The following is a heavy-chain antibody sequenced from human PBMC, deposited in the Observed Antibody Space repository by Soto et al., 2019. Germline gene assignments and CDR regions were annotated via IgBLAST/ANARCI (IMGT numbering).Heavy chain of an antibody. CDR2: ISTYTGRT. J-gene: IGHJ6*02. CDR1: GYTFSDNG. D-gene: IGHD1-1*01. Sequence: GASVKVSCKASGYTFSDNGISWVRQAPGQGLEWMGWISTYTGRTNYAQKFQGRVTLTTDTSTSTAYMDLRSLRSDDTAVYYCARDGERDTGLNFYYYLHGMDAWGQGTRVTVSS. V-gene: IGHV1-18*04. CDR3: ARDGERDTGLNFYYYLHGMDA.